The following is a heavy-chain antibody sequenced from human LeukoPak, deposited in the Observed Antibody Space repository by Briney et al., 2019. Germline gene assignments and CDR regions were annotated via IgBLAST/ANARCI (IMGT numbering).Heavy chain of an antibody. CDR3: ARLRLDYDFWSGFSIYYMDV. V-gene: IGHV3-30-3*01. J-gene: IGHJ6*03. CDR2: ISYDGSNK. Sequence: GGSLRLSCAASGFAFRGYAMHWVRQAPGKGLEWVALISYDGSNKYYADSVKGRFTISRDNSKNTLYLQMNSLRAEDTAVYYCARLRLDYDFWSGFSIYYMDVWGKGTTVTVSS. CDR1: GFAFRGYA. D-gene: IGHD3-3*01.